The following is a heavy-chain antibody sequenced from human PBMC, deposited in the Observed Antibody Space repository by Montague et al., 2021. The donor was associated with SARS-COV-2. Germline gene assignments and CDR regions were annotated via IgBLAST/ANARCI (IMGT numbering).Heavy chain of an antibody. J-gene: IGHJ6*02. CDR1: GGSVSSGSYY. CDR2: IYYSGST. V-gene: IGHV4-61*01. CDR3: ARDPGRITIVGEVRRYGMDV. D-gene: IGHD3-3*01. Sequence: SETLSLTCTVSGGSVSSGSYYWSWIRQPPGKGLEWIGYIYYSGSTNYNPSLKSRVTISVDTSKNQFSLKLSSVTAADTAAYYCARDPGRITIVGEVRRYGMDVWGQGTTVTVSS.